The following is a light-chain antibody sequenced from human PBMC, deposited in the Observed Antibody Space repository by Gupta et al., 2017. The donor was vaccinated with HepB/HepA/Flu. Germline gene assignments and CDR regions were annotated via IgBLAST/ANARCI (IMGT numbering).Light chain of an antibody. J-gene: IGLJ2*01. CDR1: SSNIGSNT. CDR3: AAWDDSLNGVV. CDR2: SNN. Sequence: QSGLTQPPSASGSPGQRVTISCSVSSSNIGSNTVNWYHQLPGTAPKLLIYSNNQRPSGVPDRFSGSKSGTAASLAISGLQSEDEADYYCAAWDDSLNGVVFGGGTKLTVL. V-gene: IGLV1-44*01.